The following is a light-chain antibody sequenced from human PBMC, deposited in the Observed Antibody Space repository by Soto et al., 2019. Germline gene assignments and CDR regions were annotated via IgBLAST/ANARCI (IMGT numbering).Light chain of an antibody. CDR3: TSFTSTSSLYV. V-gene: IGLV2-14*01. CDR2: EVT. J-gene: IGLJ1*01. Sequence: QSVLTRHASVSGSLGQSITISCTGTGSDIAGYNYISWYQQLPGKAPKLMIYEVTIRPSGISNRFSGSKSGNTASLTISGLQAEDEADYYCTSFTSTSSLYVFGTGTKVTVL. CDR1: GSDIAGYNY.